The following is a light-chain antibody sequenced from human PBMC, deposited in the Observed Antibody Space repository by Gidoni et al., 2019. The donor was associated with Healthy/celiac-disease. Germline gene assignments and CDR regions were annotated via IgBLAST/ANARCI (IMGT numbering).Light chain of an antibody. J-gene: IGKJ1*01. CDR2: AAS. V-gene: IGKV1-27*01. Sequence: DIQMTQSPSSLSASVGDRVTITCRARQGISNYLAWYQQKPGKVPKLLIYAASTLQSGVPSRCRGSGSGTDFTLTISSLQPEDVATYYCQKYNSAPRTFGQGTKVEIK. CDR1: QGISNY. CDR3: QKYNSAPRT.